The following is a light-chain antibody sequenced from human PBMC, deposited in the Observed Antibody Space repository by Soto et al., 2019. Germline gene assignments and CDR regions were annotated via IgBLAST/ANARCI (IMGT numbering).Light chain of an antibody. J-gene: IGKJ2*01. CDR1: QNVRSNY. Sequence: EIVLTQSPGTLSLSPGERATLSCRASQNVRSNYLAWYQQKPGQSPRLLLFGASSRATGIPDRFSGSGSGTDFSLTISRLEPEDFALYYCQQYGSSLLTFGQGTKVEIK. CDR2: GAS. V-gene: IGKV3-20*01. CDR3: QQYGSSLLT.